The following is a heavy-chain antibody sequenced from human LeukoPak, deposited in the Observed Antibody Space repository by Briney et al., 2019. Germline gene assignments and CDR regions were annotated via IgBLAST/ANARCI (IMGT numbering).Heavy chain of an antibody. Sequence: GGSLRLSCTSSELTFTIQWMHWVRQAPGKGLEWVSRINTDGRSITYADSVKGRFTISRDDAKNTLYLYMNTLRAEDTAVYFCVRGDTFRGFDIWGQGTTVIVSS. J-gene: IGHJ3*02. CDR1: ELTFTIQW. CDR2: INTDGRSI. D-gene: IGHD5-18*01. V-gene: IGHV3-74*03. CDR3: VRGDTFRGFDI.